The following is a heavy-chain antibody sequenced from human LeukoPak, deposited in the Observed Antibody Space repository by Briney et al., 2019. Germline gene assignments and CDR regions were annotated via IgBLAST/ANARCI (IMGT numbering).Heavy chain of an antibody. CDR3: ARAGGSGSYYHYYGMDV. CDR1: GFTFSSYS. D-gene: IGHD3-10*01. CDR2: ISSSSSYI. V-gene: IGHV3-21*01. J-gene: IGHJ6*02. Sequence: GGSLRHSCAASGFTFSSYSMNWVRQAPGKGLEWVSSISSSSSYIYYADSVKGRFTISRGNSKNTLYLQMNSLRAEDTAVYHCARAGGSGSYYHYYGMDVWGQGTTVTVSS.